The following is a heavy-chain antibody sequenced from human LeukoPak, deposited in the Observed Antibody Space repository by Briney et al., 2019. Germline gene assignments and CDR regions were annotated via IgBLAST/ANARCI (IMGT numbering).Heavy chain of an antibody. V-gene: IGHV4-59*08. CDR1: GGSISSYY. D-gene: IGHD3-22*01. CDR2: IYYSGST. CDR3: ARHKSDSSGYYYWYFDL. J-gene: IGHJ2*01. Sequence: PSETLSLTCTVSGGSISSYYWSWIRQPAGKGLEWKGYIYYSGSTNYNPSLKSRVTISVDTSKNQLSLKLSSVTAADTAVYYCARHKSDSSGYYYWYFDLWGRGSLVTVSS.